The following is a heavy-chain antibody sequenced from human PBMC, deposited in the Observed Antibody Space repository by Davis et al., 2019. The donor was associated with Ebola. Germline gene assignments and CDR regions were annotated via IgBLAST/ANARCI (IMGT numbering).Heavy chain of an antibody. J-gene: IGHJ6*02. CDR2: ISGSGGST. V-gene: IGHV3-23*01. D-gene: IGHD2-21*01. CDR3: AKEGVVIAVSPSYGMDV. CDR1: GFTFSSYA. Sequence: GESLKISCAASGFTFSSYAMSWVRQAPGKGLEWVSAISGSGGSTYYGDSVKGRFTISRDNSKNTLYLQINSLKSEDTAVYYCAKEGVVIAVSPSYGMDVWGQGTTVTVSS.